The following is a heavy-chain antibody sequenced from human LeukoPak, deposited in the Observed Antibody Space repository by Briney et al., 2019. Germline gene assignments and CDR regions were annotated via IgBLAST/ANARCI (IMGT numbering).Heavy chain of an antibody. CDR1: GGSSSGYY. J-gene: IGHJ4*02. D-gene: IGHD1-26*01. Sequence: SETLSLTCAVYGGSSSGYYWSWIRQPPGKGLEWIGEINHSGSTNYNPSLKSRVTISVDTSKNQFSLKLSSVTAADTAVYYCATLWGIVGAPKPDYWGQGTLVTVSS. V-gene: IGHV4-34*01. CDR3: ATLWGIVGAPKPDY. CDR2: INHSGST.